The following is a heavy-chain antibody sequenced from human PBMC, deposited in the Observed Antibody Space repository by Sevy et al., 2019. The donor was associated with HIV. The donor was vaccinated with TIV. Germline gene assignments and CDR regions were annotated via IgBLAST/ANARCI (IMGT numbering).Heavy chain of an antibody. CDR1: GFSFSSSS. CDR3: ARDYSGSYYRFDL. J-gene: IGHJ4*01. Sequence: GGSLRLSCAASGFSFSSSSMNWLRQAPGKGLEWLAYITRDGKTKYYADFVKGRFTISRDNVQNSLFLQLNSLRDDDTAVYYCARDYSGSYYRFDLWGHGTLVTVSS. CDR2: ITRDGKTK. D-gene: IGHD1-26*01. V-gene: IGHV3-48*02.